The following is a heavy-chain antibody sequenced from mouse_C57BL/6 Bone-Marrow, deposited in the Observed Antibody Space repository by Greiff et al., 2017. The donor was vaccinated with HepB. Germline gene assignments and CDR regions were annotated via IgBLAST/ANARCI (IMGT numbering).Heavy chain of an antibody. CDR2: ISNLAYSI. Sequence: EVKLMESGGGLVQPGGSLKLSCAASGFTFSDYGMAWVRQAPRKGPEWVAFISNLAYSIYYADTVTGRFTISRENAKNTLYLEMSSLRSEDTAMYYCARRDGSSSAWFAYWGQGTLVTVSA. V-gene: IGHV5-15*01. J-gene: IGHJ3*01. CDR1: GFTFSDYG. D-gene: IGHD1-1*01. CDR3: ARRDGSSSAWFAY.